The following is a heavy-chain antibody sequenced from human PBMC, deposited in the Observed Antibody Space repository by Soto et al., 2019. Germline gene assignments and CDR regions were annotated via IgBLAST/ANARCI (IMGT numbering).Heavy chain of an antibody. D-gene: IGHD3-3*01. V-gene: IGHV3-23*01. Sequence: EVQLLESGGGLVQPGGSLRLSCAASGFTFSSYAMSWVRQAPGKGLEWVSAISGSGGSTYYADSVKGRFTISRDNSKNTLYLQMNSLRAEDTAVYYCAKFLGVGYYFWSGYYSDYYYYYMDVWGKGTTVTVSS. CDR2: ISGSGGST. J-gene: IGHJ6*03. CDR1: GFTFSSYA. CDR3: AKFLGVGYYFWSGYYSDYYYYYMDV.